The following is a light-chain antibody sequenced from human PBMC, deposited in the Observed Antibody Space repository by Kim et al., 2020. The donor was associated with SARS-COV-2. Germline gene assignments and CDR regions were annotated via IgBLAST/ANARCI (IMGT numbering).Light chain of an antibody. CDR1: SLRSYY. CDR3: NSRVSCGNHLV. CDR2: GKN. V-gene: IGLV3-19*01. Sequence: SSELTQDPAVSVALGQTVRITCQGDSLRSYYASWYQQKPGQAPVLVIYGKNNRPSGIPDRFSGSSSGNTASLTITGAPAEDEADYYCNSRVSCGNHLVFG. J-gene: IGLJ2*01.